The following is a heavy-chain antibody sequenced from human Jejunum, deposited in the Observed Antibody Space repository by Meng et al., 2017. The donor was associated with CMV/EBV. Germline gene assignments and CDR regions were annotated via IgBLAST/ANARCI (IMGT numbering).Heavy chain of an antibody. Sequence: GYSFTRYGVGWVRQAPGQALEWVGWISAYNGNTNYAQKFQGRVTMTTDTSTGTAYMELRSLKVDDTAVYYCARGQYYQYYYGLDVWGLGTTVTVS. V-gene: IGHV1-18*01. D-gene: IGHD3-16*01. CDR3: ARGQYYQYYYGLDV. J-gene: IGHJ6*02. CDR2: ISAYNGNT. CDR1: GYSFTRYG.